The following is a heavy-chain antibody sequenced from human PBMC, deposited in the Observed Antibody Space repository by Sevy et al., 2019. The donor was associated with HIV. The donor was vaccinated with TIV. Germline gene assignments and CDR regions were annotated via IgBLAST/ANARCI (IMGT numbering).Heavy chain of an antibody. D-gene: IGHD2-15*01. CDR1: GFTFSDYY. J-gene: IGHJ3*02. V-gene: IGHV3-11*01. CDR2: LSNSGSDI. Sequence: GGSLRLSCAASGFTFSDYYMTWIRQAPGKGLEWVSYLSNSGSDINYADSVKGRFTISRDNAKISLYLQMNRLRAEDRAVYYCAREGIVSPDAFDIWGQGTMVTASS. CDR3: AREGIVSPDAFDI.